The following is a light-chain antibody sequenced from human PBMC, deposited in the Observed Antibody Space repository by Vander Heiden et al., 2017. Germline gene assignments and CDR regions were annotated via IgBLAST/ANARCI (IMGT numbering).Light chain of an antibody. J-gene: IGKJ5*01. Sequence: DIQMTQSPSSLSASVGDRLTITCRASQSLSSYLNWYQQKTGKAPNSLIDAASSLQSGVPSRFSGSGSGADFTHTISRLQPEWCATYYHQNSDSSMVTFGQGTRLEIK. CDR3: QNSDSSMVT. V-gene: IGKV1-39*01. CDR2: AAS. CDR1: QSLSSY.